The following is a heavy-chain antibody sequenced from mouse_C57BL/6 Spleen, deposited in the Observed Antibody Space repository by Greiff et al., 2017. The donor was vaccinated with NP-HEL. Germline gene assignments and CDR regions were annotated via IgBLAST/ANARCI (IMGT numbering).Heavy chain of an antibody. V-gene: IGHV10-1*01. J-gene: IGHJ2*01. CDR2: IRSKSNNYAT. CDR1: GFSFNTYA. Sequence: EVQLKESGGGLVQPKGSLKLSCAASGFSFNTYAMNWVRQAPGKGLEWVARIRSKSNNYATYYADSVKDRFTISRDDSESMLYLQMNNLKTEDTAMYYCVRHHYYGSSCDYWGQGTTLTVSS. CDR3: VRHHYYGSSCDY. D-gene: IGHD1-1*01.